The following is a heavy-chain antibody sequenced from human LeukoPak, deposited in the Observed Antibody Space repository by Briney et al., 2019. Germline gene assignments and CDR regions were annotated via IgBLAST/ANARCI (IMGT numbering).Heavy chain of an antibody. D-gene: IGHD3-16*02. CDR3: ARVGFDYVWGSYRYSDY. CDR2: ISYDGGNK. CDR1: GFTFSSYG. J-gene: IGHJ4*02. V-gene: IGHV3-30*03. Sequence: PGRSLRLSCAASGFTFSSYGMHWVRQAPGKGLEWVAVISYDGGNKYYADSVKGRFTISRDNSKNSLYLQMNSLRAEDTAVYYCARVGFDYVWGSYRYSDYWGQGTLVTVSS.